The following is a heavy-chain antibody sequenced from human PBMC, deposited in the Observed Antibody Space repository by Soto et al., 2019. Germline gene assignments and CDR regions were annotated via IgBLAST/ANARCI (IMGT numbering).Heavy chain of an antibody. Sequence: PGGSLRLSCAASGFTFSSYWMHWVRQAPGKGLVWVSRINSDGSSTSYADSVKGRFTISRDNAKNTLYLQMNSLRAEDTAVYYCARGHAPLGYCSSTSCYIYYYYMDVWGKGTTVTVSS. V-gene: IGHV3-74*01. CDR3: ARGHAPLGYCSSTSCYIYYYYMDV. CDR1: GFTFSSYW. J-gene: IGHJ6*03. D-gene: IGHD2-2*02. CDR2: INSDGSST.